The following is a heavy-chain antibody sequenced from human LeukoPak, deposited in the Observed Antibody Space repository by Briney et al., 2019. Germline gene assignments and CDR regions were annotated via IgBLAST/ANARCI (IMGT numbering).Heavy chain of an antibody. Sequence: SETLSLTCAVYGGSFSGYYWSWIRQPPGKGLEWVGEINHSGSTNYNPSLKSRVTISVDTSKNQFSLKLSSVTAADTAVYYCARGLRYSYGSRGEYYFDYWGQGTLVTVSS. CDR2: INHSGST. J-gene: IGHJ4*02. D-gene: IGHD5-18*01. V-gene: IGHV4-34*01. CDR1: GGSFSGYY. CDR3: ARGLRYSYGSRGEYYFDY.